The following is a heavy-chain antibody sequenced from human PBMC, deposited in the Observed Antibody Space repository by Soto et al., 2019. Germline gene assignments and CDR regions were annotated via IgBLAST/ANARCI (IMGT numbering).Heavy chain of an antibody. D-gene: IGHD6-19*01. CDR2: ISAYNDNT. Sequence: ASVKVSCKASAYTFTTYGISWVRQAPGQALEWMGWISAYNDNTNYAKKLQGRVTMTTDTSTSTAYMELRSLRSDDTAVYYCARRDSSGWLDYCGQGTLVTVSS. V-gene: IGHV1-18*01. CDR1: AYTFTTYG. CDR3: ARRDSSGWLDY. J-gene: IGHJ4*02.